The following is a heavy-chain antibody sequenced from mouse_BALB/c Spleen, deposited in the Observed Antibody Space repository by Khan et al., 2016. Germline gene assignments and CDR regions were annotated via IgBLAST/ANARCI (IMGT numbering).Heavy chain of an antibody. J-gene: IGHJ3*01. CDR1: GFSLTTYV. CDR2: IWRGGNT. CDR3: ATVDYYDSDWAWFAY. D-gene: IGHD2-4*01. Sequence: VQLKESGPSLVQPSQSLSITCTVSGFSLTTYVVHWVRQSPGKGLEWLGVIWRGGNTYYNAAFMSRLRITKDNSKSQVFFKMNSLQADDTAIYSSATVDYYDSDWAWFAYWGQGSLVTVSA. V-gene: IGHV2-5-1*01.